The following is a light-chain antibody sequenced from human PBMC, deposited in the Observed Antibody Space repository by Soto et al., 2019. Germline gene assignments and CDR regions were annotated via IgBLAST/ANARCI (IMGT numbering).Light chain of an antibody. CDR2: EVS. V-gene: IGLV2-23*02. CDR3: CSYAGSHVV. Sequence: QSALTQPASVSGSPGQSITISCTGTSSDVGSYNIVSWYQQHPGKAPKLMIYEVSKRPSGVSNRFSGSKSGNTASLTISGLQAEDEADYYCCSYAGSHVVFGGGTKVTVL. J-gene: IGLJ2*01. CDR1: SSDVGSYNI.